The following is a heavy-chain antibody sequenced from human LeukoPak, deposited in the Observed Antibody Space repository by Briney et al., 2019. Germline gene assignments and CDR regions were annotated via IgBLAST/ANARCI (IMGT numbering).Heavy chain of an antibody. CDR3: ARAYSRSRFDY. D-gene: IGHD6-6*01. Sequence: GESLEISCKGSGYNFTNYWISWVRQLPGKGLEWMGTIDPSDSYNNYSPSFQGHVTISADKSISTAYLQWSSLKASDTAMYYCARAYSRSRFDYWGQGTLVTVSS. CDR2: IDPSDSYN. V-gene: IGHV5-10-1*01. CDR1: GYNFTNYW. J-gene: IGHJ4*02.